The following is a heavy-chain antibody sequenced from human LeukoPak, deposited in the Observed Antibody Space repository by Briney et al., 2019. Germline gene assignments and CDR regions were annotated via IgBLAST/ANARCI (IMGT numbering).Heavy chain of an antibody. D-gene: IGHD6-13*01. CDR1: GFTFSSCA. V-gene: IGHV3-23*01. Sequence: PGGSLRLSCAASGFTFSSCAMSWVRQAPGKGLEWVSAISGSGDSTFYADSVKGRFTISRDNSKNTLYLQMNSLRAEDTAVYYCAKLSRIAAAGTQDYWGQGTLVTVFS. J-gene: IGHJ4*02. CDR3: AKLSRIAAAGTQDY. CDR2: ISGSGDST.